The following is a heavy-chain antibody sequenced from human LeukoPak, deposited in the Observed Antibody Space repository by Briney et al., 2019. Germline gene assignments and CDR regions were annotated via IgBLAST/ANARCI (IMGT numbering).Heavy chain of an antibody. D-gene: IGHD5-12*01. CDR1: GFTFSSYW. CDR3: ARGGYSGYELDY. J-gene: IGHJ4*02. CDR2: ISSSGSTI. V-gene: IGHV3-48*04. Sequence: GGSLRLSCAASGFTFSSYWMNWVRQAPGKGLEWVSYISSSGSTIYYAASVKGRFTISRDNAKNSLYLQMNSLRAEDTAVYYCARGGYSGYELDYWGQGTLVTVSS.